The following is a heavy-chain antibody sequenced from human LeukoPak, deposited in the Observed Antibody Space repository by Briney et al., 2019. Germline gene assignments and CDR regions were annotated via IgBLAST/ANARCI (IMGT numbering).Heavy chain of an antibody. D-gene: IGHD2-21*02. J-gene: IGHJ4*02. CDR1: GYSFTSYW. V-gene: IGHV5-51*01. CDR3: ARHRDCGGDCYSFDY. CDR2: IYPGDSDT. Sequence: GESLKISCKGSGYSFTSYWIGWVRQMPGKGLEWMGIIYPGDSDTRYSPSFQGQVTISADKSISTAYLQWSSLKASDTAIYYCARHRDCGGDCYSFDYWGQGALVTVSS.